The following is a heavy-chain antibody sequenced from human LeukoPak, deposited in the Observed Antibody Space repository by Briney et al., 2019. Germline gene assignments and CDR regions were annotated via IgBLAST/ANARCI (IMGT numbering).Heavy chain of an antibody. CDR2: IESKTDGGTA. CDR3: TATNLVGTPRSHY. D-gene: IGHD5-12*01. CDR1: GFTFSNAW. J-gene: IGHJ4*02. V-gene: IGHV3-15*04. Sequence: PGGSLRLSCAASGFTFSNAWMSWVRQAPGKGLEWVGRIESKTDGGTADYAAPVKGRFSMSRDDSKNTLYLQMNSLKTEDTAVYYCTATNLVGTPRSHYWGQGTLVTVSS.